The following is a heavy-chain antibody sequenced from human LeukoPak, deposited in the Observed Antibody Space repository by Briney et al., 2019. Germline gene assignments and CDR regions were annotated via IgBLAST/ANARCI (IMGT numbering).Heavy chain of an antibody. CDR2: IYYSGST. CDR3: TTLNYYDSSGYYYPPFDY. J-gene: IGHJ4*02. Sequence: SETLSLTCTVSGGSISSSSYYWGWIRQPPGKGLEWIGSIYYSGSTYYNPSLKSRVTISVDTSKNQFSLKLSSVTAADTAVYYCTTLNYYDSSGYYYPPFDYWGQGTLVTVSS. V-gene: IGHV4-39*07. D-gene: IGHD3-22*01. CDR1: GGSISSSSYY.